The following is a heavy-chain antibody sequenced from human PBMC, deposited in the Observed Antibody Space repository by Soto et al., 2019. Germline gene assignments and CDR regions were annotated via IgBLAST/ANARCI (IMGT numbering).Heavy chain of an antibody. J-gene: IGHJ5*02. CDR2: INHTGGT. V-gene: IGHV4-34*02. Sequence: QVHLQQWGAGLLKPSETLSLTCAVYGGSVNGYYWNWIRQPPGKGLEWIGEINHTGGTHYNPSLKSRVTMSVDTSKNQFSLRLSSVTAAATAIYYCATRITVFGLLIPPLDPWGQGTQVTVSS. CDR3: ATRITVFGLLIPPLDP. D-gene: IGHD3-3*01. CDR1: GGSVNGYY.